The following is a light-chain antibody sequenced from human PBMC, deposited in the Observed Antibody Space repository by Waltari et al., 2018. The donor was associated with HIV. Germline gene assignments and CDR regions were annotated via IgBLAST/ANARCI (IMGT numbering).Light chain of an antibody. CDR2: DRS. CDR1: SSNIGTNG. V-gene: IGLV1-51*01. J-gene: IGLJ2*01. Sequence: QSVLTQPPSVSAAPGQRVTISCSGTSSNIGTNGVSWYQQVPGTAPKLLIYDRSNRLPGISDRFSGSQSGTSATLGISGLHTGDEADYYCGTWDDKLSAGVFGGGTKLTVL. CDR3: GTWDDKLSAGV.